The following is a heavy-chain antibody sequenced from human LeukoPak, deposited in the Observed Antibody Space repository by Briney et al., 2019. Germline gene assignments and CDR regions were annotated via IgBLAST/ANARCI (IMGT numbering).Heavy chain of an antibody. CDR3: ARAPVDSGDYQGYFDY. D-gene: IGHD4-17*01. CDR1: GRTSSSYA. Sequence: SLNVSSTATGRTSSSYAISWVRQAPGQGLEWMGGIIPIFGTANYAQKFQGRVTITTDESTSTAYMELSSLRSEDTAVYYCARAPVDSGDYQGYFDYWGQGTLVTVSS. CDR2: IIPIFGTA. J-gene: IGHJ4*02. V-gene: IGHV1-69*05.